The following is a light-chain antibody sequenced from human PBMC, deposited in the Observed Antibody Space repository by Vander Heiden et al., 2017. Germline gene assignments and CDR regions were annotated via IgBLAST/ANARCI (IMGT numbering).Light chain of an antibody. CDR2: DDD. J-gene: IGLJ2*01. V-gene: IGLV3-21*02. Sequence: SYVLTQPPSVSVAPGQTARPTCGGKDIGSESVHWYQQKPGQAPVLVVYDDDERPSGIPEQFSGSNSGNTATLTISRVEAGDEADYYCQVWHSSSDLYVVFGGGTKLTVL. CDR1: DIGSES. CDR3: QVWHSSSDLYVV.